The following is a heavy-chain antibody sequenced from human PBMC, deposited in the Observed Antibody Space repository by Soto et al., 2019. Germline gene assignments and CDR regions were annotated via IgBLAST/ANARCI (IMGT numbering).Heavy chain of an antibody. CDR1: GYPFTAYG. CDR3: ARAVVAAAY. Sequence: QVHLVQSGAEVKKPGASVNVSCKASGYPFTAYGLHWVRQAPGQRLEWMGWINSGSGNSKSSHMLQGRITIKRDRSATTVSMELRSLTSEDTVIFYGARAVVAAAYWGQGTLVSAAS. V-gene: IGHV1-3*04. D-gene: IGHD2-15*01. CDR2: INSGSGNS. J-gene: IGHJ4*02.